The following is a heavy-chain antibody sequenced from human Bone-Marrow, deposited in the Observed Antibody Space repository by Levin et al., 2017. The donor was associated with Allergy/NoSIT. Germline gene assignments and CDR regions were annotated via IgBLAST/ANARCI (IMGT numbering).Heavy chain of an antibody. CDR3: ARPMTSGEAGMDV. J-gene: IGHJ6*02. CDR2: IYPDDSDT. D-gene: IGHD3-10*01. Sequence: GESLKISCKGSGYSFTTYWIAWVRQMPGKGLECMGIIYPDDSDTRYSPSFQGQVTISADKSISTAYLQWSSLKASDTAMYYCARPMTSGEAGMDVWGQGTTVTVSS. CDR1: GYSFTTYW. V-gene: IGHV5-51*01.